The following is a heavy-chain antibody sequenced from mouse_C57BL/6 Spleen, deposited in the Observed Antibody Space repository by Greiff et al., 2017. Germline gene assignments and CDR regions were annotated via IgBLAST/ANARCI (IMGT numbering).Heavy chain of an antibody. CDR3: TRNYYGSSYGWFAY. D-gene: IGHD1-1*01. Sequence: EVKLVESGEGLVKPGGSLKLSCAASGFTFSSYAMSWVRQTPENRLEWVAYISSGGDYIYYADTVKGRFTISRDNARNTLYLQMSSLKSEDTAMYYCTRNYYGSSYGWFAYWGQGTLVTVSA. CDR1: GFTFSSYA. J-gene: IGHJ3*01. V-gene: IGHV5-9-1*02. CDR2: ISSGGDYI.